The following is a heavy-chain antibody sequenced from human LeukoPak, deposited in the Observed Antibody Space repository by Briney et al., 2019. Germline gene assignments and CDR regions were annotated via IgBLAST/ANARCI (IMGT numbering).Heavy chain of an antibody. CDR2: TYISGST. J-gene: IGHJ4*02. V-gene: IGHV4-59*02. D-gene: IGHD6-19*01. CDR1: XGSVSSYF. CDR3: AKAAQWLAFDD. Sequence: SETLSLTCTVTXGSVSSYFWSWIRQPPGKGLEWIGNTYISGSTNYNPSLESRVTISLDTSRNHLSLSLRSVTAADTAVYYCAKAAQWLAFDDWGQGALVTVSS.